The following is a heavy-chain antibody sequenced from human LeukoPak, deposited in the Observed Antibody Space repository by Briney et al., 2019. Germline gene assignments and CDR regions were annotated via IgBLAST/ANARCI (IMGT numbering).Heavy chain of an antibody. D-gene: IGHD6-19*01. V-gene: IGHV3-7*01. CDR2: IKQDGSEK. J-gene: IGHJ4*02. CDR1: GFTFSSYW. CDR3: ARVMYSSGWSFDY. Sequence: GGSLRLSCAASGFTFSSYWMSWVRQAPGKGLEGVANIKQDGSEKYYVDSVKGGFTIARDNAKNSLYLQMNSLRAEDTAVYYCARVMYSSGWSFDYWGQGTLVTVSS.